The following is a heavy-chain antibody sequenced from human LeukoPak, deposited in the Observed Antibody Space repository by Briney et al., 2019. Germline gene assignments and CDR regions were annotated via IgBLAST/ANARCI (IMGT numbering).Heavy chain of an antibody. V-gene: IGHV4-4*07. CDR1: GGSISSDY. J-gene: IGHJ4*02. Sequence: SETLSLTCTVSGGSISSDYWSWIRQPAGKGLEWIGRMWTRGSTNYNPSLKSRVSMSIDTTKKQFSLRWSSVTAADTAVYYCARDQSNALGRTSYDYWGQGTLVTVSS. D-gene: IGHD2-8*01. CDR3: ARDQSNALGRTSYDY. CDR2: MWTRGST.